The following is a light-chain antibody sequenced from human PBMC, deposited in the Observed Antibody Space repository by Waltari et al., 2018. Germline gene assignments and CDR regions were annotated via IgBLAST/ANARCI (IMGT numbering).Light chain of an antibody. Sequence: QSALTHPASVSGSPEQSITISCTGTSSDVGSYNLVSWYQQHPGKAPKLMIYEGSKRPSGISSRFSGSKSGNTASLTISGLQAEDEADYYCSSYAGSTTFVIFGGGTKLTVL. CDR2: EGS. CDR1: SSDVGSYNL. CDR3: SSYAGSTTFVI. V-gene: IGLV2-23*03. J-gene: IGLJ2*01.